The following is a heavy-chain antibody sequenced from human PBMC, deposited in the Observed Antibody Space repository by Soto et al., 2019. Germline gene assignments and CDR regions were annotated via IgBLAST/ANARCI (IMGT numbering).Heavy chain of an antibody. V-gene: IGHV3-33*01. CDR1: GFTFSSYG. CDR2: IWYDGSNK. CDR3: ARDSSWYNLLDYYYYGMDV. J-gene: IGHJ6*02. D-gene: IGHD6-13*01. Sequence: QVQLVESGGGVVQPGRSLRLSCAASGFTFSSYGMHWVRQAPGKGLEWVAVIWYDGSNKYYADSVKGRFTISRDNSKNTLYLQMNSLRAEDTAVYYCARDSSWYNLLDYYYYGMDVWGQGTTVTVSS.